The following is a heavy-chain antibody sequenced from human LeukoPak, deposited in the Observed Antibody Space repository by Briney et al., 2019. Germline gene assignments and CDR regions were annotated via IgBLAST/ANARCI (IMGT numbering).Heavy chain of an antibody. CDR3: AKHHSIGSSWEYFDY. J-gene: IGHJ4*02. Sequence: GESLKISCKGSGYSFTSYWIGWVRQMPGKGLEWMGIIYPGDSDTRYSPSFQGQVTISADKSISTAYLQWSSLKASDTAMYYCAKHHSIGSSWEYFDYWGQGTLVTVSS. CDR1: GYSFTSYW. V-gene: IGHV5-51*01. D-gene: IGHD6-13*01. CDR2: IYPGDSDT.